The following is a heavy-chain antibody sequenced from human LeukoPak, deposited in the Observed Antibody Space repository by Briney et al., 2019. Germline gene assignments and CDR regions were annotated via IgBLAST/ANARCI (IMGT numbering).Heavy chain of an antibody. V-gene: IGHV3-66*01. D-gene: IGHD4-17*01. CDR1: GFTVSSNY. CDR3: ARDEAYGDYEYNLHY. Sequence: GGSLRLSCAASGFTVSSNYMSWVRQAPGKGLEWVSVISSGGSTYYADSVKGRFTISRDNAKNSLYLQMNSLRAEDTAVYYCARDEAYGDYEYNLHYWGQGNLVTVSS. CDR2: ISSGGST. J-gene: IGHJ4*02.